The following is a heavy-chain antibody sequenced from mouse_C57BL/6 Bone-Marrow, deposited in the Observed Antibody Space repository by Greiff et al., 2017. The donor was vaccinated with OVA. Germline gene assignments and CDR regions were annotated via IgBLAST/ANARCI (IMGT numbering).Heavy chain of an antibody. CDR3: ARSVYYYGSSPFDY. J-gene: IGHJ2*01. Sequence: QVQLQQSGPELVKPGASVKISCKASGYAFSSSWMNWVKQRPGKGLEWIGRIYPGDGDTNYNGKFKGKATLTADKSSSTAYMQLSSLTSEDSAVYFCARSVYYYGSSPFDYWGQVTTLTVSS. CDR2: IYPGDGDT. CDR1: GYAFSSSW. V-gene: IGHV1-82*01. D-gene: IGHD1-1*01.